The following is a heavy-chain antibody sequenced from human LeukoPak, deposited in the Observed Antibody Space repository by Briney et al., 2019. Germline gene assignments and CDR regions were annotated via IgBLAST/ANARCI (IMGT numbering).Heavy chain of an antibody. CDR3: ARGWYGGNSYFDY. V-gene: IGHV4-34*01. D-gene: IGHD4-23*01. CDR2: INHSGST. CDR1: GGSFSGYY. Sequence: PSETLSLTCAVYGGSFSGYYWSWIRQPPGKGLEWIGEINHSGSTNYNPSLKSRVTISVDTSKNQFSLKLSSVTAADTAVYYCARGWYGGNSYFDYWGQGTLVTVSS. J-gene: IGHJ4*02.